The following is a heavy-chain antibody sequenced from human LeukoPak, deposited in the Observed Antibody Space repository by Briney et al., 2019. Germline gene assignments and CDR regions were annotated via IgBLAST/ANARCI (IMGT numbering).Heavy chain of an antibody. V-gene: IGHV1-18*01. Sequence: ASVKVSCKASGYTFTNYGISWVRQAPGQGLEWMGWIGAYNGDTNYAQKLQGRVTMTTDTSTNTAYMELRSLRSDDTAVYYCARPVGGIAARGLNWFDPWGQGTLVTVSS. CDR2: IGAYNGDT. CDR1: GYTFTNYG. J-gene: IGHJ5*02. CDR3: ARPVGGIAARGLNWFDP. D-gene: IGHD6-6*01.